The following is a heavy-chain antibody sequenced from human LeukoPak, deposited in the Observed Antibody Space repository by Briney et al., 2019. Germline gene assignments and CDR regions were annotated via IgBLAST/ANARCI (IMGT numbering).Heavy chain of an antibody. CDR2: IYTSGST. J-gene: IGHJ4*02. D-gene: IGHD2-21*01. CDR3: ARVRSSDHWFDY. Sequence: PSETLSLTCTVSGGSISNYHWSWIRQPAGKGLEWIGRIYTSGSTNYNSSLKSRVTMSVDTSKNQFSLKLTSVTAADTAVYYCARVRSSDHWFDYWGQGTLVTVSS. CDR1: GGSISNYH. V-gene: IGHV4-4*07.